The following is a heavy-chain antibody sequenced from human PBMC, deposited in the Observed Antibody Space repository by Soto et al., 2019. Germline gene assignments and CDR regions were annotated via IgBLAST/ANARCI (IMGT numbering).Heavy chain of an antibody. CDR3: AKDMIVVVITDAFDI. CDR1: GFTFSSYG. CDR2: ISYDGSNK. V-gene: IGHV3-30*18. J-gene: IGHJ3*02. D-gene: IGHD3-22*01. Sequence: TGGSLRLSCAASGFTFSSYGMHWVRQAPGKGLEWVAVISYDGSNKYYADSVKGRFTISRDNSKNTLYLQMNSLRAEDTAVYYCAKDMIVVVITDAFDIWGQGTMVTVSS.